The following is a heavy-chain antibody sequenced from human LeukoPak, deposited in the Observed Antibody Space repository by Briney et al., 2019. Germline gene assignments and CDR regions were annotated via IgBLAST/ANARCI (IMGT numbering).Heavy chain of an antibody. Sequence: GGSLRLSCAASEFDFSSHAMTWVRQAPGKGLEWVANINLDGSQKYYVDSVKGRFTISRDNAENSLYLQMNSLRAEDTALYYCARKRPNYFDYWGQGTLVTVSS. CDR2: INLDGSQK. CDR3: ARKRPNYFDY. CDR1: EFDFSSHA. V-gene: IGHV3-7*01. J-gene: IGHJ4*02.